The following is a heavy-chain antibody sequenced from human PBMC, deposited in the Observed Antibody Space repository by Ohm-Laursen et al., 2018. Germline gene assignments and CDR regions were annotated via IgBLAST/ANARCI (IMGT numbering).Heavy chain of an antibody. CDR2: INPNSGGT. Sequence: GASVKVSCKASGYTFTGYYMHWVQQAPGQGLEWMGWINPNSGGTNYAQKFQGRVTMTRDTSINTAYMELSGLRSDDTAVYYCAREGVIATNINQGNDAFDIWGQGAMVTVSS. D-gene: IGHD2-21*01. V-gene: IGHV1-2*02. CDR3: AREGVIATNINQGNDAFDI. CDR1: GYTFTGYY. J-gene: IGHJ3*02.